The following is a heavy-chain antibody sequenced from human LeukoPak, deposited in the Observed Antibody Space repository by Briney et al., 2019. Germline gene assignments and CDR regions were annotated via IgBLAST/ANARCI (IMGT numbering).Heavy chain of an antibody. J-gene: IGHJ4*02. CDR3: ARRGDCRADSCEYFDY. Sequence: GESLQISCKGSGYSFTNYWIGWVRQMPGKGLEWMGIIYPGDSDTKYSPSFQGQVTISADKSISTAYLQWSSLKASDTAMYYCARRGDCRADSCEYFDYWGQGTLVTVSS. CDR2: IYPGDSDT. D-gene: IGHD2-15*01. V-gene: IGHV5-51*01. CDR1: GYSFTNYW.